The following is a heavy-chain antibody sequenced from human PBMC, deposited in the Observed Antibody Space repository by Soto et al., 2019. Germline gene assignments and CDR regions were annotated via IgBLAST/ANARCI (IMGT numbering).Heavy chain of an antibody. V-gene: IGHV3-23*01. CDR1: GFTFSSYA. D-gene: IGHD5-18*01. Sequence: PGGSLRLSCAASGFTFSSYAMSWVRQAPGKGLEWVSAISGSGGSTYYADSVKGRFTISRGNSKNTLYLQMNSLRAEDTAVYYCASQPHSYGPFDYWGQGTLVTVSS. CDR2: ISGSGGST. CDR3: ASQPHSYGPFDY. J-gene: IGHJ4*02.